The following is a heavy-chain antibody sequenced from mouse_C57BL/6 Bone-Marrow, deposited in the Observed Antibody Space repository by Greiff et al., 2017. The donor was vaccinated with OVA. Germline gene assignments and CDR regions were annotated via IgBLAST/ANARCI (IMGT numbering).Heavy chain of an antibody. D-gene: IGHD1-1*01. CDR3: AREEDYYGLNWYFDV. CDR1: GYTFTSYW. Sequence: VQLKQPGAELVKPGASVKMSCKASGYTFTSYWITWVKQRPGQGLEWIGDIYPGSGSTNYNEKFKSKATLTVDTSSSTAYMQLSSLTSEDSAVYYCAREEDYYGLNWYFDVWGTGTTVTVSS. CDR2: IYPGSGST. J-gene: IGHJ1*03. V-gene: IGHV1-55*01.